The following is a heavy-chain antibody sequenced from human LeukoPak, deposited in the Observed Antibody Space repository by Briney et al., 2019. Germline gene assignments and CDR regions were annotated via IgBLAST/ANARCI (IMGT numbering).Heavy chain of an antibody. CDR1: GFTFSSYG. D-gene: IGHD3-10*02. V-gene: IGHV3-48*04. CDR3: AELGITMIGGV. Sequence: GGSLRLSCAASGFTFSSYGMNWVRQAPGKGLEWVSYISSSGSTIYYADSAKGRFTISRDNAKNSLYLQMNSLRAEDTAVYYCAELGITMIGGVWGRGTTVTISP. CDR2: ISSSGSTI. J-gene: IGHJ6*04.